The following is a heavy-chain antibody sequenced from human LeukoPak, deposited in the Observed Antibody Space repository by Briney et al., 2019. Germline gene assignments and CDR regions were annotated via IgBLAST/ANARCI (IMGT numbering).Heavy chain of an antibody. D-gene: IGHD2-15*01. CDR1: GFTFSSYG. J-gene: IGHJ4*02. CDR3: AKGYCSGGSCFDY. CDR2: ISYDGSNK. V-gene: IGHV3-30*18. Sequence: GRSLRLSCAASGFTFSSYGMHWVRQAPGKGLEWAAVISYDGSNKYYADSVKGRFTISRDNSKNTLYLQMNSLRAEDTAVYYCAKGYCSGGSCFDYWGQGTLVTVSS.